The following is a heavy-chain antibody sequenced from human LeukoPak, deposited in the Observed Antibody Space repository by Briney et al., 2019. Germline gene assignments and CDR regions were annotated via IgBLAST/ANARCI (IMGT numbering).Heavy chain of an antibody. D-gene: IGHD3-22*01. CDR1: GFTFSSYW. CDR2: ISGSGGST. V-gene: IGHV3-23*01. Sequence: GGSLRLSCAASGFTFSSYWMSWVRQAPGKGLEWVSAISGSGGSTYYADSVKGRFTISRDNSKNTLYLQMNSLRAEDTAVYYCAKASTVYYYDSSGYYYDWGQGTLVTVSS. CDR3: AKASTVYYYDSSGYYYD. J-gene: IGHJ4*02.